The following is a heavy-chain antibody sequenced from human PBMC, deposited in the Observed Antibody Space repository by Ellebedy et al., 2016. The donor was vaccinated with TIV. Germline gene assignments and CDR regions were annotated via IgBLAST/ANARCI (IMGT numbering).Heavy chain of an antibody. J-gene: IGHJ4*02. V-gene: IGHV3-23*01. CDR2: ISGSGGST. CDR1: GFTFSTYV. D-gene: IGHD3-10*01. Sequence: GGSLRLSXAASGFTFSTYVMSWVRQAPGKGLEWVSAISGSGGSTYYADSVKGRFTISRDNSKNTLYLQMNSLRAEDTAVYYCAKGGSMVRTQKHYYFDYWGQGTLVTVSS. CDR3: AKGGSMVRTQKHYYFDY.